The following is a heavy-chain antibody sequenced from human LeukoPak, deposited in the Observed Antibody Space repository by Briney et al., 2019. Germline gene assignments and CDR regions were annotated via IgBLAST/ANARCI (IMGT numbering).Heavy chain of an antibody. CDR1: GFTVSSNY. CDR2: IYSGGYT. D-gene: IGHD3-10*01. CDR3: ARDKGAYGSDYGMDV. Sequence: GGSLRLSCAASGFTVSSNYMSWVRQAPGKGLEWVSVIYSGGYTYYADSVKGGFTISRDNSKNTLYLQMNSLRAEDTAVYYCARDKGAYGSDYGMDVWGQGTTVTVSS. J-gene: IGHJ6*02. V-gene: IGHV3-66*01.